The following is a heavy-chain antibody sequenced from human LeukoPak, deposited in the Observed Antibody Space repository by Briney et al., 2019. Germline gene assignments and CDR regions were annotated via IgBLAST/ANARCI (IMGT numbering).Heavy chain of an antibody. Sequence: ASVTVSCKASGYTFTNYYMHWVRQAPGQGLEWMGVINPSGGSTSYAQKFQGRVTMTRDMSTSTVYMELSSLRSEDTAVYYCARDLGPVGAAFDYWGQGTLVTVSS. V-gene: IGHV1-46*01. CDR3: ARDLGPVGAAFDY. J-gene: IGHJ4*02. CDR1: GYTFTNYY. CDR2: INPSGGST. D-gene: IGHD2-15*01.